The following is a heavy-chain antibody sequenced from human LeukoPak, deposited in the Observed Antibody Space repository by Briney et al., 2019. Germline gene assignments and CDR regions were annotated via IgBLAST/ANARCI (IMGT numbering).Heavy chain of an antibody. J-gene: IGHJ5*02. V-gene: IGHV1-18*01. D-gene: IGHD5-24*01. Sequence: ASVKVSCKASGYTFTSYGISWVRQAPRQGLEWMGWISAYNGNTNYAQKLQGRVTMTTDTSTSTDYLELSSLRSEDTAVYYCARDNSVRDEAWWFNPWGQGTLVTVSS. CDR1: GYTFTSYG. CDR3: ARDNSVRDEAWWFNP. CDR2: ISAYNGNT.